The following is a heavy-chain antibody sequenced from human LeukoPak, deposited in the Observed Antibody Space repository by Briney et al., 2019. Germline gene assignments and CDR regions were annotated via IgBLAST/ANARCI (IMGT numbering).Heavy chain of an antibody. CDR1: GGSFSGYY. CDR2: INHSGST. V-gene: IGHV4-34*01. CDR3: ARGRPDFRTNFYTFFVDS. D-gene: IGHD3/OR15-3a*01. J-gene: IGHJ4*02. Sequence: NPSETLSLTCAVYGGSFSGYYWSWIRQPPGKGLEWIGEINHSGSTNYNPSLKSRVAISLDTSKNQFSLKLSSVTAADTAIYYCARGRPDFRTNFYTFFVDSWGRGTLVTVSS.